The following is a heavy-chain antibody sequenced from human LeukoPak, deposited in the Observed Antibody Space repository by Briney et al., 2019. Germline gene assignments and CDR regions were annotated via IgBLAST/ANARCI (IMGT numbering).Heavy chain of an antibody. J-gene: IGHJ3*02. CDR1: GGSISSYY. Sequence: PSETLSLTCTVSGGSISSYYWSWIRQPPGKGLEWIGYIYYSGSTNYNPSLKSRVTISVDTSKNQFSLKLSSVTAADTAVYYCARGGYCSSTSCYGPRAFDIWGQGTMVTVSS. D-gene: IGHD2-2*01. CDR2: IYYSGST. CDR3: ARGGYCSSTSCYGPRAFDI. V-gene: IGHV4-59*01.